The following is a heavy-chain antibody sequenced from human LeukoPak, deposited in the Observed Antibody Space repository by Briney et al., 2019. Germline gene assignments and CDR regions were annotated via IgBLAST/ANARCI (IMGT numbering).Heavy chain of an antibody. J-gene: IGHJ5*02. D-gene: IGHD6-19*01. CDR2: IYYSGST. CDR1: GGSISSYY. V-gene: IGHV4-59*01. Sequence: SETLSLTCTVSGGSISSYYWSWIRQPPGKGLEWIGYIYYSGSTNYNPSLKSRVTISVDTSKNQFSLKQSSVTAADTAVYYCARIAWSSGWDNWFDPWGQGTLVTVSS. CDR3: ARIAWSSGWDNWFDP.